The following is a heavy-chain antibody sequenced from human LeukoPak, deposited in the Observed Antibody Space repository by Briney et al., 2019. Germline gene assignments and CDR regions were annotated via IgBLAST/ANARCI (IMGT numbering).Heavy chain of an antibody. D-gene: IGHD2-2*01. V-gene: IGHV4-39*01. CDR2: IYYSGST. CDR1: GGSISSSSYY. Sequence: SETLSLTCTVSGGSISSSSYYWGWLRQPPGKGLEWIGSIYYSGSTYYNPSLKSRVTISVDTSKNQFSLKLSSVTAADTAVYYCARRSSTSPYFDYWGQGTLVTVSS. J-gene: IGHJ4*02. CDR3: ARRSSTSPYFDY.